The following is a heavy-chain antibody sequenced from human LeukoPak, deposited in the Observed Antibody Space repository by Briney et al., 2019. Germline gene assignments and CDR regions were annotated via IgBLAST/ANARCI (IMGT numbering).Heavy chain of an antibody. CDR3: ARDITGSDSYYGLDV. CDR1: GFTFSSYG. J-gene: IGHJ6*02. CDR2: IWYDGKTK. Sequence: PGGSLRLSCAASGFTFSSYGIPWVRQAPGRGLEWVAVIWYDGKTKYYLDSIKGRFTISRDNSKNTLYLQLNSLRAEDTAVYYCARDITGSDSYYGLDVWGQGTTVTVSS. D-gene: IGHD1-20*01. V-gene: IGHV3-33*01.